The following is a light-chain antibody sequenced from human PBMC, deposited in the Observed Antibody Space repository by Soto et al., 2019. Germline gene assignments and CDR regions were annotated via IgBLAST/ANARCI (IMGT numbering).Light chain of an antibody. CDR3: SSYVNYNTFVI. V-gene: IGLV2-14*01. J-gene: IGLJ2*01. CDR1: SRDVGGYNY. Sequence: QSVLTQPASVSGSPGQSITISCTGTSRDVGGYNYVSWHQQHPGKAPKVIITEVSNRPSGVSNRFSGSKSGNTASLTISGLQAEDEADYYCSSYVNYNTFVIFGGWNKVTVL. CDR2: EVS.